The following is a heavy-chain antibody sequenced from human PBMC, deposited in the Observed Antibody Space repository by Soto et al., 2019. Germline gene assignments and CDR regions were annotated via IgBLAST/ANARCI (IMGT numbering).Heavy chain of an antibody. Sequence: SVQVSWPSSVASFRSSPISWVRQAPGQGLEWMGGIIPIFGTANYAQKFQGRVTITADESTSTAYMELSSLRSEDTAVYYCARGRVNAVDSWGQGTMVTFSS. J-gene: IGHJ3*02. D-gene: IGHD3-22*01. V-gene: IGHV1-69*13. CDR3: ARGRVNAVDS. CDR2: IIPIFGTA. CDR1: VASFRSSP.